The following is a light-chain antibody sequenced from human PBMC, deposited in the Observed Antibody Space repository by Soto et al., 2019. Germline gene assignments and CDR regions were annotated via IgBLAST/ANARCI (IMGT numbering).Light chain of an antibody. CDR1: QSVSSN. CDR2: GAA. CDR3: QQYNNWPPWG. Sequence: EIVLSQSPATMSVSPGERATLSCRASQSVSSNLAWYQQKPGQAPRLLIYGAATRATRIPAMFSDSGSGTEFTRTISYLQSEDFAVYYCQQYNNWPPWGFGQGTKVDIK. V-gene: IGKV3-15*01. J-gene: IGKJ1*01.